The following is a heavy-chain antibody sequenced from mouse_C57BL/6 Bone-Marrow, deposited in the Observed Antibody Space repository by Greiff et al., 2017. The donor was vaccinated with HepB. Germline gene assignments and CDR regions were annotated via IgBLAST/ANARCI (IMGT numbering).Heavy chain of an antibody. CDR3: ARRSLLCYWYFDV. CDR2: ISYSGST. V-gene: IGHV3-8*01. Sequence: EVKLVESGPGLAKPSQTLSLTCSVTGYSITSDYWNWIRKFPGNKLEYMGYISYSGSTYYNPSLKSRISITRDTSKNQYYLQLNSVTTEDTATYYCARRSLLCYWYFDVWGTGTTVTVSS. D-gene: IGHD1-2*01. J-gene: IGHJ1*03. CDR1: GYSITSDY.